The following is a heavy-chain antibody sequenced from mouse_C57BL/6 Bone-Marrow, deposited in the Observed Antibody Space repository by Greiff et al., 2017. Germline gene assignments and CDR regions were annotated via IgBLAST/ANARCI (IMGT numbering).Heavy chain of an antibody. J-gene: IGHJ1*03. CDR1: GYTFTSYW. D-gene: IGHD2-5*01. Sequence: QVQLQQPGAELVKPGASAKMSCKASGYTFTSYWITWVKQRPGQGLEWIGDIYPGGGSTNSNEKFKSKATLTVDTSSSTAYMQLSSLTSEDSAVYCCARPYYSNCGYCDVWGTGTTVSGSS. CDR2: IYPGGGST. V-gene: IGHV1-55*01. CDR3: ARPYYSNCGYCDV.